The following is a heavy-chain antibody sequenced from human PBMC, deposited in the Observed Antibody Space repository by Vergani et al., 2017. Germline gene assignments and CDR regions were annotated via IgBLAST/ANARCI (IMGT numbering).Heavy chain of an antibody. J-gene: IGHJ2*01. CDR1: GFTFSSYA. CDR2: ISYDGSNK. CDR3: AKELVDWDFDL. V-gene: IGHV3-30-3*01. Sequence: QVQLVESGGGVVQPGRSLRLSCAASGFTFSSYAMHWVRQAPGEGLEWVAVISYDGSNKYYADSVKGRFTISRDNSKNTLYLQMNSLRAEDTAVYYCAKELVDWDFDLWGRGTLVTVSS.